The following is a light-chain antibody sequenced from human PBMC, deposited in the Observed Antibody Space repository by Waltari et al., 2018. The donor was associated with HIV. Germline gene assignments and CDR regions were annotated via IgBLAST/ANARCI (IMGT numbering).Light chain of an antibody. J-gene: IGLJ1*01. CDR1: SPNIGAGHD. Sequence: QSVLTQPHSVSGAPGQRVTIPCTGSSPNIGAGHDVHWYQQLPGTAPKLPIDGNSNRPPGVPDRFSGSKSGTSSPLAITGLQAEDDADYYCQSYDSSLEVFGTGTKVTVL. CDR3: QSYDSSLEV. CDR2: GNS. V-gene: IGLV1-40*01.